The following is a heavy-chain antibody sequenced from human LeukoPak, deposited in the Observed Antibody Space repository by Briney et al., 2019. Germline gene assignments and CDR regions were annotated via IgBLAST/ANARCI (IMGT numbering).Heavy chain of an antibody. D-gene: IGHD3-10*01. V-gene: IGHV4-59*01. CDR1: GGSISSYY. CDR3: ARVTSGSQFNDY. CDR2: FYYSGST. J-gene: IGHJ4*02. Sequence: SETLSLTCNVSGGSISSYYWNWIRQPPGKGLEWIGYFYYSGSTNFNPSLRSRVTISVDTSKNQFSLKLSSVTAADTAVYYCARVTSGSQFNDYWGQGTLVTVSS.